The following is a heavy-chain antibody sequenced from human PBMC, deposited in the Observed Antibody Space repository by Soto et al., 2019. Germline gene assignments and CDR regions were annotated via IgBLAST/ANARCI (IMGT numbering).Heavy chain of an antibody. Sequence: QVQLQESGPGLVKPSETLSLTCTVSGGSISSFYWCWMRQRPGKGLEWIGYIHYSGSTMYNPSLTRRVTLSGATSKNPFPLMLSSVTGAATAVYNCARHWSGTDYWGPGTLVTVSS. CDR1: GGSISSFY. J-gene: IGHJ4*02. CDR2: IHYSGST. V-gene: IGHV4-59*08. CDR3: ARHWSGTDY. D-gene: IGHD3-3*01.